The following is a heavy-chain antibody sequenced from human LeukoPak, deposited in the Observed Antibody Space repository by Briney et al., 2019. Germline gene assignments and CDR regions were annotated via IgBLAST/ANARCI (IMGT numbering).Heavy chain of an antibody. J-gene: IGHJ4*02. CDR3: ARNVLRDGYNHWYLDY. CDR1: GYTFTTSY. CDR2: TNPSGGTT. Sequence: ASVKVSCKASGYTFTTSYMHWVRQAPGQGLEWMGVTNPSGGTTSYAQKVKGRVTLTRDTSTSTVYMELSSLRSEDTAVYYCARNVLRDGYNHWYLDYWGQGTLVTVSS. V-gene: IGHV1-46*01. D-gene: IGHD5-24*01.